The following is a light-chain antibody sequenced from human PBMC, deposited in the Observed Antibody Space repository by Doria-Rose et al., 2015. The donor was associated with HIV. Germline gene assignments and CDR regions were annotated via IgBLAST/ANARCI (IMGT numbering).Light chain of an antibody. CDR1: QSVRSNS. CDR3: QHYGNSPLYT. Sequence: EIVLTQSPGTLSLSPGERATLSCRASQSVRSNSLTWYQQRPGQAPRLLIYGASNRAIGIPDRFSGSGSGTDFTLTISRLEPEDFAVYYCQHYGNSPLYTFGQGTKADIK. V-gene: IGKV3-20*01. J-gene: IGKJ2*01. CDR2: GAS.